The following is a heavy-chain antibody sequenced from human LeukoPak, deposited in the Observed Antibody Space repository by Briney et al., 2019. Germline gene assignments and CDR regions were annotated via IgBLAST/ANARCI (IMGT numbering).Heavy chain of an antibody. CDR3: ARDYGGDY. D-gene: IGHD4-23*01. V-gene: IGHV1-2*02. J-gene: IGHJ4*02. Sequence: ASVKVSCRAFGYTFTGYYLHWVRQAPGQGLEWMGWINPNSGGTNFAQKFQGRVTMTRDTSISTAYMELSRLRSDDTAVYYCARDYGGDYWGQGTLVTVSS. CDR1: GYTFTGYY. CDR2: INPNSGGT.